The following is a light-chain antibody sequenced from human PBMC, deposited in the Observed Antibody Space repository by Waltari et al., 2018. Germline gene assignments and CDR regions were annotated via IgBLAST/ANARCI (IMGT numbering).Light chain of an antibody. V-gene: IGKV1-39*01. Sequence: DIQMTQSPSSLSASVGDRVTITCRASQSISSYLNWYQQKPGKAPKLLIYGGSSLQSGVPSRFSGSGSGTDFTLTISSLQPEDFATYYCQQSYSTPRTFGQGTKVEIK. J-gene: IGKJ1*01. CDR3: QQSYSTPRT. CDR2: GGS. CDR1: QSISSY.